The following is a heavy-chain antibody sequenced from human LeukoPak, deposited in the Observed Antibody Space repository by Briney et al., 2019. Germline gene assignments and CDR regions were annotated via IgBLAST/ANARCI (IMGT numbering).Heavy chain of an antibody. Sequence: SETLSLTCAVYGGSFSGYYWSCIRQPPGKGLEWIGEINHSGSTNYNPSLKSRVTISVDTSKNQFSLKLSSVTAADTAVYYCARDSSSWYRGEYYFDYWGQGTLVTVSS. D-gene: IGHD6-13*01. J-gene: IGHJ4*02. V-gene: IGHV4-34*01. CDR2: INHSGST. CDR3: ARDSSSWYRGEYYFDY. CDR1: GGSFSGYY.